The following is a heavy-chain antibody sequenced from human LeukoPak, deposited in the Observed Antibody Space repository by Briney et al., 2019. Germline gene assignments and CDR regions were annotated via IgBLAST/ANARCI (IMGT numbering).Heavy chain of an antibody. CDR2: VSNDGYTT. D-gene: IGHD3-10*01. CDR3: ARGHPYNYGSNYMDV. Sequence: PGGSLRLSCAASGFNFSSHVMHWVRQASGRGLEYVSAVSNDGYTTYYANSVKGRFSISRDNSKNTLFLQLGSLTTEDMAAYYCARGHPYNYGSNYMDVWGTGTTATVSS. CDR1: GFNFSSHV. V-gene: IGHV3-64*01. J-gene: IGHJ6*03.